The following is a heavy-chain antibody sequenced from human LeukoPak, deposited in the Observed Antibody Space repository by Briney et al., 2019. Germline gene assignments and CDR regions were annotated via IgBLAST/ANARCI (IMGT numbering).Heavy chain of an antibody. D-gene: IGHD6-19*01. CDR1: GYTFTSYG. J-gene: IGHJ1*01. V-gene: IGHV1-18*01. Sequence: ASVKVSCKASGYTFTSYGISWVRQAPGQGLEWMGWISAYNGNTNYAQKLQGRVTMTTDTSTSTAYMELRSLRSDDTAVYYCARGSSGWYGYGAEYFQHWGQGTLATVSS. CDR2: ISAYNGNT. CDR3: ARGSSGWYGYGAEYFQH.